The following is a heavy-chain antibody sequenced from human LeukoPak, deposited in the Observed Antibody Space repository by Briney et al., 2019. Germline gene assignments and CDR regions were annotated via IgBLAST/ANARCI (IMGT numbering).Heavy chain of an antibody. D-gene: IGHD3-10*01. CDR2: INRSGST. Sequence: SETLSLTCTVSGGSISTSNYYWGWIRQPPGKGLEWIGEINRSGSTNYNPSLKSRVTISVDTSKNQFSLKLSSVTAADTAVYYCARTRGRPSYYYYYMDVWGKGTTVTVSS. V-gene: IGHV4-39*07. CDR3: ARTRGRPSYYYYYMDV. CDR1: GGSISTSNYY. J-gene: IGHJ6*03.